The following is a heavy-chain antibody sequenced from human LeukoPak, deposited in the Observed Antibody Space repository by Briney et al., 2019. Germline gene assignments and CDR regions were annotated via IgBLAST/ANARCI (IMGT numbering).Heavy chain of an antibody. CDR1: GFTFSTYG. V-gene: IGHV3-30*02. Sequence: QPGGSLRLSCAASGFTFSTYGMHWVRQAPGKGLEWVAFIRNDGNNQYYRDSVKGRFTISRDNSKNTLYLQMISLRADDTAVYYCWMTTVADPYDYWGQGTLVTVSS. CDR2: IRNDGNNQ. J-gene: IGHJ4*02. CDR3: WMTTVADPYDY. D-gene: IGHD4-23*01.